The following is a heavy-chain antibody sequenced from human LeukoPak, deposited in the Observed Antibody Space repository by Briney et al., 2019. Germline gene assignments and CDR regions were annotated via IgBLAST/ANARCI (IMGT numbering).Heavy chain of an antibody. Sequence: SESLSLTCTVSGGSFSSSSYYWGWLRQPPGKGREWIGSIYYSGSTYYNPSLKSRVTISVDTSKNQFSLKLSSVTAADTAVYYCARHGYLEWLLDYWGQGTLVTVSS. J-gene: IGHJ4*02. D-gene: IGHD3-3*01. V-gene: IGHV4-39*01. CDR2: IYYSGST. CDR3: ARHGYLEWLLDY. CDR1: GGSFSSSSYY.